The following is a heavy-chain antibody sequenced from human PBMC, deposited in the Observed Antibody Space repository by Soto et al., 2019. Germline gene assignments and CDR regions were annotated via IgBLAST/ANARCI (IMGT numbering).Heavy chain of an antibody. CDR3: AREQYNWKL. J-gene: IGHJ4*02. CDR1: GVSITPYY. CDR2: VYHTGNT. D-gene: IGHD1-20*01. V-gene: IGHV4-59*01. Sequence: QVQLQESCPGLVKPSETLSLTCTVSGVSITPYYWTWIRHPPGKGLEWIGYVYHTGNTYYNPSLKSRVTISLDTSKNQVSLRLKSVTAADTAVYYCAREQYNWKLWGQGTLVTVSS.